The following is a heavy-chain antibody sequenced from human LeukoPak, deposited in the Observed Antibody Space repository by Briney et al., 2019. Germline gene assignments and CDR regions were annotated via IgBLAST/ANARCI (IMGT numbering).Heavy chain of an antibody. CDR2: IRFDELDR. V-gene: IGHV3-33*01. CDR1: GFTFRTYG. CDR3: ARTHCSDDSCLSPYYYYYLDV. J-gene: IGHJ6*03. Sequence: GRSLRLSCAASGFTFRTYGMHWVRQAPGKGLEWVSFIRFDELDRYYADSVKGRFFISRDNSRSTLYLQTNSLRAEDTAVYYCARTHCSDDSCLSPYYYYYLDVWGKGTTVTVSS. D-gene: IGHD2-15*01.